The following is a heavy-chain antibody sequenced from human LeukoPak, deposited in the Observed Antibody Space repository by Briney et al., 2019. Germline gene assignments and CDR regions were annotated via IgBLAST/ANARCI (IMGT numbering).Heavy chain of an antibody. CDR1: GYTFTNYA. CDR2: ISAYDGST. J-gene: IGHJ4*02. CDR3: ARDGVSGSYFIDY. V-gene: IGHV1-18*01. D-gene: IGHD1-26*01. Sequence: ASVKVSCKASGYTFTNYAITWVRQAPGQGLEWMGWISAYDGSTNYAQKFQGRVTMTTDPSTSTAYMELRSLRSDDTAVYYCARDGVSGSYFIDYWGQGTLVTVSS.